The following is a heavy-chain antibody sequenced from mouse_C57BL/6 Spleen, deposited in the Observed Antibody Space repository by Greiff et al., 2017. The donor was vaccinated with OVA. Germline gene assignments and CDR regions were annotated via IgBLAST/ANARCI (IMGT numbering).Heavy chain of an antibody. V-gene: IGHV1-43*01. D-gene: IGHD2-1*01. CDR1: GYSFTGYY. CDR3: ARIYYGNYEWYGEV. CDR2: INPSTGGT. J-gene: IGHJ1*03. Sequence: EVQLQQSGPELVKPGASVKISCKASGYSFTGYYMHWVKQSSDKSLEWIGEINPSTGGTSYNQKFKGKATLTVDKSSSTAYMQLKSLTSEDSAVSYCARIYYGNYEWYGEVWGTGTTGTVSS.